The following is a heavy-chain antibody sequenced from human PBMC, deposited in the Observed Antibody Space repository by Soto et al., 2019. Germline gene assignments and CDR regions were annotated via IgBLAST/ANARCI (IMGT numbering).Heavy chain of an antibody. V-gene: IGHV4-30-4*01. CDR1: GGSISSGDYY. Sequence: SETLSLTCTVSGGSISSGDYYWSWIRQPPGKGLEWIGYIYYSGSTYYNPSLKSRVTISVDTSKNQFSLKLSSVTAADTAVYYCAREAHGHNFGEYYFDYWGQGTLVTVSS. CDR2: IYYSGST. D-gene: IGHD3-10*01. CDR3: AREAHGHNFGEYYFDY. J-gene: IGHJ4*02.